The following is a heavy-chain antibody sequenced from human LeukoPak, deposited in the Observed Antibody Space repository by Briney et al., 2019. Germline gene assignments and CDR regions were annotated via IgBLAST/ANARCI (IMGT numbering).Heavy chain of an antibody. CDR1: GFTFSSYA. CDR2: ISYDGSNK. CDR3: AKEYFTYCLCYWTGEYFDY. Sequence: PGGSLRLSCAASGFTFSSYAMHWVRQAPGKGLEWVAVISYDGSNKYYADSVKGRFTISRDNSKNTLYLQMNSLRAEDTAVYYWAKEYFTYCLCYWTGEYFDYWGQGTLVTVSS. J-gene: IGHJ4*02. V-gene: IGHV3-30-3*01. D-gene: IGHD2-8*01.